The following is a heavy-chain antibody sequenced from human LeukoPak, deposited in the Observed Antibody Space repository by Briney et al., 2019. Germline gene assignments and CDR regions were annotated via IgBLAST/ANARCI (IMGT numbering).Heavy chain of an antibody. D-gene: IGHD3-10*01. CDR2: IYSGGST. J-gene: IGHJ6*03. V-gene: IGHV3-66*01. CDR3: ARAVRSGVRGYYYYYYMDV. CDR1: GFTVSSNY. Sequence: GRSLRLSCAASGFTVSSNYMSWVRHAPGKGLEWVSVIYSGGSTYCADSVKGRFTISRDNSKNPLYLQMTSLRAEDAAVYYCARAVRSGVRGYYYYYYMDVWGKGTTVTISS.